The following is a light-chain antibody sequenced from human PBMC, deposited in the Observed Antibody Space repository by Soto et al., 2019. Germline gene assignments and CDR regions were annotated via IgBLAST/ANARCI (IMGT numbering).Light chain of an antibody. V-gene: IGLV2-14*01. J-gene: IGLJ2*01. CDR2: EVT. Sequence: QSALTQPASVSGSPGQSITISCSATNSDIGSYHYVSWYQHHPGTAPQLIIFEVTYRYSGVSGRFSASKSANTASLTISGLQPEDEAVYYCSSYSSIPPHVLFGGGTKLTVL. CDR3: SSYSSIPPHVL. CDR1: NSDIGSYHY.